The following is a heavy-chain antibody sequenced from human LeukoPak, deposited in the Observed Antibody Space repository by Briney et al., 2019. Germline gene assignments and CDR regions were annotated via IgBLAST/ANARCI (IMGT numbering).Heavy chain of an antibody. D-gene: IGHD3-16*02. CDR1: GGSISSYY. V-gene: IGHV4-59*08. CDR2: IYYSGST. Sequence: PSETLSLTCTVSGGSISSYYWSWIRQPPGKGLEWIGYIYYSGSTNYNPSLKSRVTISVDTSKNQFSLKLSSVTAADTVVYYCARPAGFGGVIVDWGQGTLVTVSS. J-gene: IGHJ4*02. CDR3: ARPAGFGGVIVD.